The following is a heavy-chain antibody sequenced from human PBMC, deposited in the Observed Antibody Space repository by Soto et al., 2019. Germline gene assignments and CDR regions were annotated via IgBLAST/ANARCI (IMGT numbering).Heavy chain of an antibody. CDR1: GDTFKNYA. Sequence: QVQLVQSGAEVRKPGSSVKVSCRASGDTFKNYAISWVRQAPGQGLEWMGGIIPIFGKTDYAQTFHSRVTINGDESTYTAHMELRGLRSDDTALYYCATSGYNYGPFDYWGRGLLVTVSS. CDR2: IIPIFGKT. CDR3: ATSGYNYGPFDY. D-gene: IGHD2-15*01. J-gene: IGHJ4*01. V-gene: IGHV1-69*01.